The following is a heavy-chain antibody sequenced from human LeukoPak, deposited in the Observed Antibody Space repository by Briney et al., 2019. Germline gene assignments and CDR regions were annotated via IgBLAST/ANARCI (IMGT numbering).Heavy chain of an antibody. CDR2: ISGSGGST. V-gene: IGHV3-23*01. D-gene: IGHD5-12*01. CDR3: AKSVSGSGLAFLDY. J-gene: IGHJ4*02. Sequence: GGSLRLSCAASGFTFSSYAMSWGRQPPGKGLEWVSAISGSGGSTYYADSVKGRFTISRDNSKNPLYLQMNCLRAEDTAVYYCAKSVSGSGLAFLDYWGQGTLVTVSS. CDR1: GFTFSSYA.